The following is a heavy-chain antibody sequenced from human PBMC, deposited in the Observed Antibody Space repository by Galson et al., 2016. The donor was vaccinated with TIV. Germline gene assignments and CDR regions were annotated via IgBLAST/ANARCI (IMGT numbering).Heavy chain of an antibody. D-gene: IGHD2-21*01. Sequence: LRLSCAASGFTVSSNYMNWVRQAPGKGLEWVAITSSDGTTHYADSVKGRFTMTRDNSMNTLYLQMNSLGTEDTAVYFCARERRFCGNECYLHYFYGMDVWGHGTTVTVSS. CDR1: GFTVSSNY. CDR2: TSSDGTT. V-gene: IGHV3-66*02. CDR3: ARERRFCGNECYLHYFYGMDV. J-gene: IGHJ6*02.